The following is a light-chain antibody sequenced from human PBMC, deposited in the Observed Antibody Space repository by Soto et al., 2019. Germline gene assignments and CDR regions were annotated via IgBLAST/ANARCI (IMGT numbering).Light chain of an antibody. J-gene: IGKJ4*01. Sequence: EIVVTQSPATLSLSPGERATLSYRASQSVSSYLAWYQQKPGQAPRLLIYDASNRATGIPARFIGSGSGTDFTLTISSLEPDDFAVYYCQQRSDWPSTFGGGTKVQIK. CDR3: QQRSDWPST. V-gene: IGKV3-11*01. CDR1: QSVSSY. CDR2: DAS.